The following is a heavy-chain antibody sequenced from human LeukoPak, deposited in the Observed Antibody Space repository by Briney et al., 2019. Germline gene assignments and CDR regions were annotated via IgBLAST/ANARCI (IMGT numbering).Heavy chain of an antibody. D-gene: IGHD6-13*01. J-gene: IGHJ4*02. V-gene: IGHV4-59*12. CDR1: GGSISSYY. CDR3: ARVRDSSSWFARF. Sequence: SETLSLTCSVSGGSISSYYWNWIRLAPGKGLEWIGYFYYGGSTNYNPSLRSRVTISVDTSKNQFSLKLSSVTAADTAVYYCARVRDSSSWFARFWGQGTLVTVSS. CDR2: FYYGGST.